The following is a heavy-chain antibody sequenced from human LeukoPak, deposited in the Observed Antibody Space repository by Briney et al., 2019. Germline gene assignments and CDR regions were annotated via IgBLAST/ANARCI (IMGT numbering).Heavy chain of an antibody. D-gene: IGHD2-15*01. Sequence: ASVKVSCKASGYTFTNYGISWVRQAPGQGLEWMGWISAYNGNRNYVQKFQGGVTMTTDTSTNTAYMELRSLRSDDTAVYNCARDTTRDCSGGSCYLDYWGQGTLVTVSS. CDR1: GYTFTNYG. CDR3: ARDTTRDCSGGSCYLDY. V-gene: IGHV1-18*01. CDR2: ISAYNGNR. J-gene: IGHJ4*02.